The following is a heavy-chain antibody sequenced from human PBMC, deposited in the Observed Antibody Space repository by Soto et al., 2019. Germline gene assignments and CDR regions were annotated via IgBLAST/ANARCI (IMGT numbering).Heavy chain of an antibody. D-gene: IGHD3-3*01. J-gene: IGHJ4*02. CDR3: ARFWSDFDY. CDR2: ISSNGSTI. V-gene: IGHV3-48*03. CDR1: GFTFSSYE. Sequence: GGSLRLSCAASGFTFSSYEMNWVRQAPGKGLEWVSYISSNGSTIYYADSVKGRFTISRDNAKNSLYLQMNSLRAEDTAGYYCARFWSDFDYWGQGTLVTVSS.